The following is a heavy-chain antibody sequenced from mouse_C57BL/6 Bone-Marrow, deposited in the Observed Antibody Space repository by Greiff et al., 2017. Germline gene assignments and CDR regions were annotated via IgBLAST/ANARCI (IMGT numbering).Heavy chain of an antibody. V-gene: IGHV1-52*01. J-gene: IGHJ1*03. CDR1: GYTFTSYW. CDR2: IDPSDSET. CDR3: ARSDYYGSRGDWYFDV. D-gene: IGHD1-1*01. Sequence: QVQLQQSGAELVRPGSSVKLSCKASGYTFTSYWMHWVKQRPIQGLEWIGNIDPSDSETHYNQKFKDKATLTVDKSSSTAYMQLSSLTSEDSAVXYCARSDYYGSRGDWYFDVWGTGTTVTVSS.